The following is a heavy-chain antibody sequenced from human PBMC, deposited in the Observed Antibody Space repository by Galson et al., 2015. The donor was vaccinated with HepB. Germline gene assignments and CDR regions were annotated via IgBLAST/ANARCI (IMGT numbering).Heavy chain of an antibody. CDR3: AIESPVAVVPTAGYYMDV. V-gene: IGHV1-69*13. CDR1: GGTFASSA. Sequence: SVKVSCKASGGTFASSAINWVRQAPGQGLEGMGGFTPIFGTTTYAQKFQGRVTITADESTSTAYMELSSLRSEDTAMYYCAIESPVAVVPTAGYYMDVWGKGTPVTVSS. CDR2: FTPIFGTT. J-gene: IGHJ6*03. D-gene: IGHD2-2*01.